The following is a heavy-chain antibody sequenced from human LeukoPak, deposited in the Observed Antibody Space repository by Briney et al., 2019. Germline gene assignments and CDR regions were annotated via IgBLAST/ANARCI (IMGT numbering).Heavy chain of an antibody. J-gene: IGHJ4*02. CDR1: GCTLTELS. Sequence: GASVKVSCKVSGCTLTELSMHWVRQAPGKGLEWMGGFDPEDGETIYAQKFQGRVTMTEDTSTDTAYMELSSLRSEDTAVYYCARSITCGSARCYWEIDYWGQGTLVTVSS. CDR2: FDPEDGET. V-gene: IGHV1-24*01. D-gene: IGHD2-2*01. CDR3: ARSITCGSARCYWEIDY.